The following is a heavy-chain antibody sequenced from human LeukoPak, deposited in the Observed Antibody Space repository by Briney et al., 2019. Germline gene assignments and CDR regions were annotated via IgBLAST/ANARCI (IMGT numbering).Heavy chain of an antibody. Sequence: GASVKVSCKASGYTFTGYYMHWVRQAPGQGLEWMGRINPNSGGTNYAQKFQGRVTMTRDTSISTAYMELSRLRSDDTAVYYCARSMIVVGRLDPWGQGTLVTVSS. V-gene: IGHV1-2*06. CDR1: GYTFTGYY. J-gene: IGHJ5*02. CDR2: INPNSGGT. D-gene: IGHD3-22*01. CDR3: ARSMIVVGRLDP.